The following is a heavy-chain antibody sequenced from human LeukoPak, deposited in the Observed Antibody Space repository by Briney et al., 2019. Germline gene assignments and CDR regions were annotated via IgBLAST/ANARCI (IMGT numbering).Heavy chain of an antibody. CDR2: ISGSGGST. CDR3: AAMTTVTPRGCFQH. J-gene: IGHJ1*01. CDR1: GFTFSSYA. V-gene: IGHV3-23*01. Sequence: PGRSLRLSCAASGFTFSSYAMGWVRQFPGKGLEWVSAISGSGGSTYYADSVKGRFTISRDNSKNTLHLQMNSLRAEDTAVYYCAAMTTVTPRGCFQHWGQGTLVTVSS. D-gene: IGHD4-17*01.